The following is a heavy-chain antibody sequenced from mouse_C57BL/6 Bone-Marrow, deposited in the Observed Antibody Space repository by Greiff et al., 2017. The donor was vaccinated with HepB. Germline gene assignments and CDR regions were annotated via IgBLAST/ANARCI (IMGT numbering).Heavy chain of an antibody. CDR2: IYPGGGYT. D-gene: IGHD2-1*01. CDR3: ARGDGNSHFDY. V-gene: IGHV1-63*01. J-gene: IGHJ2*01. CDR1: GYTFTNYW. Sequence: QVHVKQSGAELVRPGTSVKMSCKASGYTFTNYWIGWAKQRPGHGLEWIGDIYPGGGYTNYNEKFKGKATLTADKSSSTAYMQFSSLTSEDSAIYYCARGDGNSHFDYWGQGTTLTVSS.